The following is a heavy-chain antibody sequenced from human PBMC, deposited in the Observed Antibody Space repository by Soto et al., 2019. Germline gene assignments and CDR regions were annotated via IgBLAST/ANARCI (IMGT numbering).Heavy chain of an antibody. V-gene: IGHV4-61*08. D-gene: IGHD2-15*01. CDR3: ARVSKLVPNQDGNSDYFYAMDV. Sequence: SETLSLTCAVSGDSVSSSDFYWTWIRQPPGKPLEWIGYVYSTGTTNYSPSLRSRVDMSVDTSENQFSLKVRSMTAADAAVYFCARVSKLVPNQDGNSDYFYAMDVWGPGTTVTVSS. CDR2: VYSTGTT. J-gene: IGHJ6*02. CDR1: GDSVSSSDFY.